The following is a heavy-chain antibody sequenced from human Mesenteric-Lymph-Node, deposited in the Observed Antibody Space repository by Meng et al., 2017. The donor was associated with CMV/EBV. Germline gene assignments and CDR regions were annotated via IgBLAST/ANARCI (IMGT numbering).Heavy chain of an antibody. D-gene: IGHD5/OR15-5a*01. CDR3: ARADLL. J-gene: IGHJ3*01. V-gene: IGHV3-64*02. CDR2: ISASGGSV. Sequence: GESLKISCAASGFTFSSYAMHWVRQAPGKGLQYVSSISASGGSVYYADSVKDRFTISRDNSKNSLYLQMNSLRVEDTAVYYCARADLLWGQGTMVTVSS. CDR1: GFTFSSYA.